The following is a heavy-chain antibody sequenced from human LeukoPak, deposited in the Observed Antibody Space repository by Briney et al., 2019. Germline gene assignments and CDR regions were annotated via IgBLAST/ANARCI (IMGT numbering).Heavy chain of an antibody. Sequence: PSETLSLTCAVYGGSFSGYYWSWIRQPPGKGLEWSGEINHSGSTNYNPSLKSRVTISVDPSKNQFSLKLRSVTAADTAVYYCARSRFTVTTRYYYYYGMDVWGQGTTVTVSS. CDR1: GGSFSGYY. D-gene: IGHD4-17*01. CDR2: INHSGST. CDR3: ARSRFTVTTRYYYYYGMDV. J-gene: IGHJ6*02. V-gene: IGHV4-34*01.